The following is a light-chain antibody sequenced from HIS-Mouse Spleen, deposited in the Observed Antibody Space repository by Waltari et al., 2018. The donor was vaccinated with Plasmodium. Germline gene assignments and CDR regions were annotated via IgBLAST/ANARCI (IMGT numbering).Light chain of an antibody. J-gene: IGLJ3*02. Sequence: QSALTQPASVSGSPGQSITISCTGTSSDVGSFHLVSWYQQHPGKAPKLMIYEVSNRPSGVSNRFSGSKSGNTASLTISGLQAEDEADYYCSSYTSSSTVFGGGTKLTVL. CDR3: SSYTSSSTV. CDR2: EVS. CDR1: SSDVGSFHL. V-gene: IGLV2-14*02.